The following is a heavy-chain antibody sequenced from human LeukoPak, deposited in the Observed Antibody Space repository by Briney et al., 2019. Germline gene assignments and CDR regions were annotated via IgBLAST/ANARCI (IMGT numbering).Heavy chain of an antibody. V-gene: IGHV3-23*01. CDR1: GFTFSSYA. J-gene: IGHJ4*02. CDR2: ISGSGGST. CDR3: AKGGSYSSHYDY. D-gene: IGHD1-26*01. Sequence: GGSLRPSCAASGFTFSSYAMSWVRQAPGKGLEWVSVISGSGGSTYYADSVKGRFTISRDNSKNTLYLQMNSLRAEDTAVYYCAKGGSYSSHYDYWGQGTLVTVSS.